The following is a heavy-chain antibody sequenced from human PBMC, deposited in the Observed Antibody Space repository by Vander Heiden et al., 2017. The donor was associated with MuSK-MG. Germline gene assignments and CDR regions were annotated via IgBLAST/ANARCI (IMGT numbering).Heavy chain of an antibody. CDR1: GFTFSSYA. V-gene: IGHV3-23*01. D-gene: IGHD5-12*01. Sequence: EVQLLESGGGLVQPGGSLRLSCAASGFTFSSYAMSWVRQAPGKGLEWVSAISGSGGSTYYADSVKGRFTISRDNSKNTLYLQMNSLRAEDTAVYYCAKDHPSDIVATMRAFDIWGQGTMVTVSS. J-gene: IGHJ3*02. CDR2: ISGSGGST. CDR3: AKDHPSDIVATMRAFDI.